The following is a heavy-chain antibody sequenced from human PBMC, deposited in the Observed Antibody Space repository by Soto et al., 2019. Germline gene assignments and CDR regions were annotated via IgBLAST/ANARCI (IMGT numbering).Heavy chain of an antibody. CDR3: PRHWGPDSSGYSVDY. CDR2: ISGSGGST. J-gene: IGHJ4*02. D-gene: IGHD3-22*01. Sequence: GGSLRLSCAASGFTFSSYAMRWVRQAPGKGLEWVSAISGSGGSTYYADSVKGRFTISRDNSKNRLYLQMNSLRAEDTAVYYCPRHWGPDSSGYSVDYWGQGTLVTVSS. CDR1: GFTFSSYA. V-gene: IGHV3-23*01.